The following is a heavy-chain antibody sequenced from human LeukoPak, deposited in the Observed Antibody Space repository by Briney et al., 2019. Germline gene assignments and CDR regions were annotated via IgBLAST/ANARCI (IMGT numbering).Heavy chain of an antibody. V-gene: IGHV1-18*01. D-gene: IGHD3-10*01. CDR3: ARASRFRSPGLLDY. J-gene: IGHJ4*02. Sequence: ASVKVSCKASGYTFTSYGISWVRQAPGQGLEWMGWISAYNGNTNYAQKLQGRVTMTTDTSTSTAYMELRSLRSDDTAVYYCARASRFRSPGLLDYWGQGTPVTVSS. CDR2: ISAYNGNT. CDR1: GYTFTSYG.